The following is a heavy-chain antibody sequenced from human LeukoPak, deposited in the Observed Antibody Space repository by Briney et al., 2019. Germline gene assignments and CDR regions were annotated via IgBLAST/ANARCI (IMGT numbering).Heavy chain of an antibody. D-gene: IGHD3-10*01. CDR3: ATGLIMVRGVIIRGYYYYGMDV. CDR1: GYTLTGLS. J-gene: IGHJ6*04. CDR2: FDPEDGET. Sequence: ASVKVSCKVSGYTLTGLSMHWVRQAPGKGLEWMGGFDPEDGETIYAQKFQGRVTMTEDTSTDTAYMELSSLRSEDTAVYYCATGLIMVRGVIIRGYYYYGMDVWGKGTTVTVSS. V-gene: IGHV1-24*01.